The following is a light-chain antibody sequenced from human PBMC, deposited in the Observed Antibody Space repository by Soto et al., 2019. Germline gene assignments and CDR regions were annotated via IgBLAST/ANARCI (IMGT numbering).Light chain of an antibody. CDR2: DVS. Sequence: QSVLTQPASVSGSPGQSITISCTGTSADVGGYKYVSWYQQHPGKAPKLMIYDVSNRPSGVSNRFSGYKSGNTASLTISGLQAEDEADCYCSSYTSTGTLVVFGGGTKLTVL. CDR1: SADVGGYKY. J-gene: IGLJ2*01. CDR3: SSYTSTGTLVV. V-gene: IGLV2-14*01.